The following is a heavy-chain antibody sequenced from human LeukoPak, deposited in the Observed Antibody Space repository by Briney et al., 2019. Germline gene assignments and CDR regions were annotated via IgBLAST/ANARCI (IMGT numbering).Heavy chain of an antibody. CDR3: AKDSFVSSGWSTGWVFDY. CDR1: AFTFSSFG. V-gene: IGHV3-30*02. D-gene: IGHD6-19*01. CDR2: IRSDGSTK. J-gene: IGHJ4*02. Sequence: GSLRLSCAASAFTFSSFGMHWVRQAPGKGLEWVSFIRSDGSTKYYADSVKGRFTISRDNSKNTLYLQMNSLRAEDTAVYHCAKDSFVSSGWSTGWVFDYWGQGTLVTVSS.